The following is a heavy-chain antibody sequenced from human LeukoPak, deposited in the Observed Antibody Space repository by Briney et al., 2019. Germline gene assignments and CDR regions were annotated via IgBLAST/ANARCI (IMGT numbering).Heavy chain of an antibody. Sequence: GGSLRLSCAASGFTFSSYGMHWVREAPGKGVEGGAVIWYDGSNKYYADSVKGRFTISRDNYKNKLYVQMNSLRAEDTAVYYCAKSYHYYGSSIDYWGQGTLVTVSS. D-gene: IGHD3-10*01. CDR3: AKSYHYYGSSIDY. V-gene: IGHV3-33*06. J-gene: IGHJ4*02. CDR2: IWYDGSNK. CDR1: GFTFSSYG.